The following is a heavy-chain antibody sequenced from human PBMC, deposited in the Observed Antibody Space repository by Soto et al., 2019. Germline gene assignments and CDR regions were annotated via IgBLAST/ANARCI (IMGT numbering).Heavy chain of an antibody. CDR3: ARGQGIVMFPVPVGIVNRPKPTGFDY. D-gene: IGHD2-15*01. Sequence: EVQLLESGGGLARPGGALRLCCTASGFTFSSYAMTWVRQAPGKGLAWVSGISGSGGTTHYIDAVKGRFTVSRDNSNNTVCLQMNSLRVEDTAVYYCARGQGIVMFPVPVGIVNRPKPTGFDYWGQGTLVTVST. V-gene: IGHV3-23*01. CDR2: ISGSGGTT. J-gene: IGHJ4*02. CDR1: GFTFSSYA.